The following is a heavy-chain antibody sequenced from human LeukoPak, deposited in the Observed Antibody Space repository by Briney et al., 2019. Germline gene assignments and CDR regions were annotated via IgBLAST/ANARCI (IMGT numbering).Heavy chain of an antibody. Sequence: GGSLRLSCAASGLTFDDYAMHWVRQAPGKGLEWVSGISWNSGSIGYADSVKGRFTISRDNAKNSLYLQMNSLRAEDTALYYCAKDIMSSSGCHYGMDVWGQGTTVTVSS. CDR2: ISWNSGSI. J-gene: IGHJ6*02. V-gene: IGHV3-9*01. CDR1: GLTFDDYA. D-gene: IGHD6-19*01. CDR3: AKDIMSSSGCHYGMDV.